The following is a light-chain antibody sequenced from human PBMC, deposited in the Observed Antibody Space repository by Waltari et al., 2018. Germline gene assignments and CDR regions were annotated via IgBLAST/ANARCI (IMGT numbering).Light chain of an antibody. CDR2: DVN. CDR3: CSYAGSAVSV. V-gene: IGLV2-23*02. Sequence: QSALTQTATVSGSPGQSITISCRRPTRDIGIYNPVSWYQQHPGKAPTLIIYDVNKRPSGVSNRFSGSKSGNTAFLTISGLQTADEADYYCCSYAGSAVSVFGGGTKLTVL. CDR1: TRDIGIYNP. J-gene: IGLJ3*02.